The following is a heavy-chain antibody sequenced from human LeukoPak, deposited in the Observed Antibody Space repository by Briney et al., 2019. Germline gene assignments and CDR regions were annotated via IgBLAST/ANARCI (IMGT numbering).Heavy chain of an antibody. CDR2: IYYSGST. D-gene: IGHD5-24*01. V-gene: IGHV4-59*08. CDR1: GGSISNYY. CDR3: ARHREMDSYDAFDV. Sequence: SETLSLTCTVSGGSISNYYWTWIRQPPGKGLEWIGYIYYSGSTNYSPSLKRRVTISVDTSKNQFSLKLTSVTAADTAVYYCARHREMDSYDAFDVWGKGQWSPSLQ. J-gene: IGHJ3*01.